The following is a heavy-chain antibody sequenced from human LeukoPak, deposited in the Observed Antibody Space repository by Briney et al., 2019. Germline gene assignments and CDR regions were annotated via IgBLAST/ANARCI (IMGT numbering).Heavy chain of an antibody. CDR1: GYSFADYY. D-gene: IGHD1-1*01. CDR2: IKPNSGGT. CDR3: ARGNDHDAFDI. J-gene: IGHJ3*02. Sequence: ASVRVSCTASGYSFADYYMHWVRQAPGQGLEWMGWIKPNSGGTRSAQKFQGRVTMTRDTSISTAYMELSRLRSDDTAVYYCARGNDHDAFDIGGQGTMVTVSS. V-gene: IGHV1-2*02.